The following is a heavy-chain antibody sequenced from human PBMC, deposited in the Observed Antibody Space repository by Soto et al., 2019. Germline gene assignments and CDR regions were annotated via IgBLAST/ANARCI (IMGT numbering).Heavy chain of an antibody. D-gene: IGHD5-12*01. CDR3: ARALRGYSGYDSWDY. CDR1: GYTFTGYY. J-gene: IGHJ4*02. Sequence: ASVKVSCKASGYTFTGYYMHWVRQAPGQGLEWMGWINPNSGGTNYAQKFQGWVTMTRDTSISPAYMELSRLRSDDTAVYYCARALRGYSGYDSWDYWGQGTLVTVSS. V-gene: IGHV1-2*04. CDR2: INPNSGGT.